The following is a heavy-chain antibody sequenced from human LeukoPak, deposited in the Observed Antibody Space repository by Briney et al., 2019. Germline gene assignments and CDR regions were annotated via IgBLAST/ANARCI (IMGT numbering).Heavy chain of an antibody. D-gene: IGHD2-2*01. CDR1: GYTFTSYG. CDR3: ARYIVVVPAALGYYYYGMDV. Sequence: ASVKVSCKASGYTFTSYGISWVRQAPGQGLEWMGWISAYNGNTNYAQKLQGRVTMTTDTSTSTAYMELRSLRSDDTAVYYCARYIVVVPAALGYYYYGMDVWGQGTTVTVSS. J-gene: IGHJ6*02. V-gene: IGHV1-18*01. CDR2: ISAYNGNT.